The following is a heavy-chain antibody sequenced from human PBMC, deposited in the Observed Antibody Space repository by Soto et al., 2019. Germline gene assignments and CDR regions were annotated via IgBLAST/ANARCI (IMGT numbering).Heavy chain of an antibody. D-gene: IGHD2-2*01. J-gene: IGHJ6*02. Sequence: ASVKVSCKASGGTLSSYAISWVRQAPAQGLEWMGGIIPIFGTANYAQKFQGRVTITADESTSTAYMELSSLRSEDTAVYYCAREDVVVVPAATKGGDYYYYYGMDVWGQGTTVTVSS. CDR3: AREDVVVVPAATKGGDYYYYYGMDV. CDR1: GGTLSSYA. V-gene: IGHV1-69*13. CDR2: IIPIFGTA.